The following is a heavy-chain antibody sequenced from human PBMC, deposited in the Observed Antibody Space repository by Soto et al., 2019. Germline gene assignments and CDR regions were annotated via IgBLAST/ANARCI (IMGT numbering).Heavy chain of an antibody. J-gene: IGHJ4*02. CDR1: GASISGNY. CDR3: AKAVSYSGSYGRVDY. V-gene: IGHV4-59*01. CDR2: IYYSGAT. D-gene: IGHD1-26*01. Sequence: PSETLSLPCNVSGASISGNYWSWIRQPPGKGLEWIGYIYYSGATNYNPSLESRVTISVDTPKSQFSLKLTSVTPADTAVYYCAKAVSYSGSYGRVDYWGQRILVAVSS.